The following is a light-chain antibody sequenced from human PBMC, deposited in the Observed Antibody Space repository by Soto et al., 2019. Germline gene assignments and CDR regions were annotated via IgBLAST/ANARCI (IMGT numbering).Light chain of an antibody. CDR3: SSSTTGSTLYV. CDR2: EVS. J-gene: IGLJ7*01. Sequence: QSALTQPASVSGSPGQSITISCTGSSNDIGAYKYVSWYQQYPGKAPKLIIFEVSNRPSGVSNRFSGSKSGNTASLTIAGLQAEDEADYHCSSSTTGSTLYVFGGGTQLTVL. V-gene: IGLV2-14*01. CDR1: SNDIGAYKY.